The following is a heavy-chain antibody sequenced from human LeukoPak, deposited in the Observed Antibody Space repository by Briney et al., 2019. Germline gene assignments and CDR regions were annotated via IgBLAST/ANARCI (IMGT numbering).Heavy chain of an antibody. V-gene: IGHV3-23*01. CDR1: GFTFSSYA. Sequence: PGGSLRLSCAASGFTFSSYAMSWVHQAPGKGLEWVSPISGSGGSTYYADSVKGRFTISRDNSKNTLYLQMNSLRAEDTAVYYCAKVDSSSWYGGAFDIWGQGTMVTVSS. D-gene: IGHD6-13*01. J-gene: IGHJ3*02. CDR3: AKVDSSSWYGGAFDI. CDR2: ISGSGGST.